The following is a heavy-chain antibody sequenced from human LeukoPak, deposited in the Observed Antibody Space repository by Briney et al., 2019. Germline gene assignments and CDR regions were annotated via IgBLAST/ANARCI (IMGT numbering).Heavy chain of an antibody. J-gene: IGHJ4*02. CDR2: TSGSGDTT. CDR1: GFTFSNYA. V-gene: IGHV3-23*01. D-gene: IGHD2-2*02. Sequence: GGSLRLSCAASGFTFSNYAMTWVRQAPGKGLDWVSGTSGSGDTTFYADSVKGRFTISRDNPKNTLYLQMNSLRAEDTAIYYCAKGIRTSCYSSLSYWGQGILVTVSS. CDR3: AKGIRTSCYSSLSY.